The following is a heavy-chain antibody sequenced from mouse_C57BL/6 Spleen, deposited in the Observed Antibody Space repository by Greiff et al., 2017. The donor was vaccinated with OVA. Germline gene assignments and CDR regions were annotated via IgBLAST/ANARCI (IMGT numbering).Heavy chain of an antibody. V-gene: IGHV1-54*01. J-gene: IGHJ4*01. CDR1: GYAFTNYL. Sequence: QVQLQQSGAELVRPGTSVKVSCKASGYAFTNYLIEWVKQRPGQGLEWIGVINPGSGGTNYNEKFKGKATLTADKSSSTAYMQLSSLTSEDSAVYFCARFRDYWGQGTSFTVSS. CDR3: ARFRDY. CDR2: INPGSGGT.